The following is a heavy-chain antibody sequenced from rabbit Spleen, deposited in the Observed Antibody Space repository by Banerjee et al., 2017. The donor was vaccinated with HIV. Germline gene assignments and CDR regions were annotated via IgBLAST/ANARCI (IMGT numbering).Heavy chain of an antibody. J-gene: IGHJ6*01. CDR2: IEVGSSGFS. CDR3: ARDTSSSFSSYGMDL. V-gene: IGHV1S45*01. CDR1: RFSFSGRYY. D-gene: IGHD1-1*01. Sequence: EQLEESGGGLVQPEGSLTLTCTASRFSFSGRYYVCWVRQALAKGLEWIACIEVGSSGFSYFATWAKGRFTISETSSTTVTLHVTRLTAADTATYFCARDTSSSFSSYGMDLWGQGTLVTVS.